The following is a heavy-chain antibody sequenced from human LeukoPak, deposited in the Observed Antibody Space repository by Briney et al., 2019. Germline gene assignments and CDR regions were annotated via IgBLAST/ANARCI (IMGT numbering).Heavy chain of an antibody. Sequence: SWIRQVPGKGLEWVANIKQDGSVKNCVDSVKGRFTISRDNAKDSLYLQMNSLRAEDTAVYYCARANAYWGQGTLITVSS. V-gene: IGHV3-7*01. CDR3: ARANAY. J-gene: IGHJ4*02. CDR2: IKQDGSVK.